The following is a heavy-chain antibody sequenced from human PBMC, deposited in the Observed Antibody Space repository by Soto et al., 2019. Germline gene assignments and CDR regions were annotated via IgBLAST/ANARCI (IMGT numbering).Heavy chain of an antibody. D-gene: IGHD6-13*01. Sequence: ASVKVSCKASGYTFTSYDINWVRQATGQGLEWMGWMNPNSGNTGYAQKFQGRVTMTRNTSISTAYMELSSLRSEDTAVYYCARGGLAXIAAQLMDEHYYYGMDVWGQGTTVTVSS. CDR3: ARGGLAXIAAQLMDEHYYYGMDV. CDR2: MNPNSGNT. V-gene: IGHV1-8*01. CDR1: GYTFTSYD. J-gene: IGHJ6*02.